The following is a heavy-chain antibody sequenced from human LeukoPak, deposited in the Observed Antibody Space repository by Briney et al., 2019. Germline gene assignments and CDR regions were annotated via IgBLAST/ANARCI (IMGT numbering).Heavy chain of an antibody. CDR3: ARERAAGMKEFDY. J-gene: IGHJ4*02. V-gene: IGHV1-2*06. CDR1: GYTFTGYY. CDR2: INPNSGGT. D-gene: IGHD6-13*01. Sequence: ASVKVSCKASGYTFTGYYMHWVRQAPGQGLEWMGRINPNSGGTNYAQKFQGRVTMTRDTSISTAYMELSRLRSDDTAVYYCARERAAGMKEFDYWGQRTLVTVSS.